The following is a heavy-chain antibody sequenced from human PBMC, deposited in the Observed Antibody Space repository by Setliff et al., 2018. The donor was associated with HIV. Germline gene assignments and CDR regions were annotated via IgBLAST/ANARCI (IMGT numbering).Heavy chain of an antibody. CDR1: GGSMSSSSYY. Sequence: SETLSLTCTVSGGSMSSSSYYWGWIRQTPDKGLEWIGIIYYSGATYYNPSLTSRVPISVDTSRNQFSLKLRSVTAADTAAYYCARLGYVSGGFYRTPGPYYFDYWGQGALVTVSS. CDR3: ARLGYVSGGFYRTPGPYYFDY. V-gene: IGHV4-39*01. D-gene: IGHD3-10*01. J-gene: IGHJ4*02. CDR2: IYYSGAT.